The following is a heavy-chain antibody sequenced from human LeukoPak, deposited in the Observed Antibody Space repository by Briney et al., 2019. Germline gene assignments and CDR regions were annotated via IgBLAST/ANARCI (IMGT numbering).Heavy chain of an antibody. CDR3: ARDVLLWFGELLSPNWFDP. V-gene: IGHV4-61*02. CDR2: IYTSGST. CDR1: GGSISSGSYY. D-gene: IGHD3-10*01. J-gene: IGHJ5*02. Sequence: SETLSLTCTVSGGSISSGSYYWSWIRQPAGKGLEWIGRIYTSGSTNYNPSLKSRVTMSVDTSKNQFSLKLSSVTAADTAVYYCARDVLLWFGELLSPNWFDPWGQGTLVTVSS.